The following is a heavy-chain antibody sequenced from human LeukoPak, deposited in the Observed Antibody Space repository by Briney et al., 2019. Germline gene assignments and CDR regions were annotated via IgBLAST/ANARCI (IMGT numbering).Heavy chain of an antibody. CDR2: ISGSGGST. CDR3: AKEEGSSSWHPEYFQH. D-gene: IGHD6-13*01. Sequence: GGSLRLSCAASGFTFSSYAMSWVRQAPGKGLEWVSAISGSGGSTYYADSVKGRFTISRDNSKNTLYLQMNSLRAEDTAVYYCAKEEGSSSWHPEYFQHGGQGTLVTVSS. J-gene: IGHJ1*01. CDR1: GFTFSSYA. V-gene: IGHV3-23*01.